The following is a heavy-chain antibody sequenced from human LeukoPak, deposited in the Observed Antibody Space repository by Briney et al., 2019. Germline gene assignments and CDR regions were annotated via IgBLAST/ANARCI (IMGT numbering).Heavy chain of an antibody. CDR3: ARSSLVTARGSLFQH. CDR1: GGSFSGYY. J-gene: IGHJ1*01. D-gene: IGHD2-21*02. CDR2: INHSGNT. Sequence: SETLSLTCAVYGGSFSGYYWSWIRQPPGKGLEWIGEINHSGNTNYNPSLKSRVTISVDTSKNQFSLKLSSVTAADTAVYYCARSSLVTARGSLFQHWGQGTLVTVSS. V-gene: IGHV4-34*01.